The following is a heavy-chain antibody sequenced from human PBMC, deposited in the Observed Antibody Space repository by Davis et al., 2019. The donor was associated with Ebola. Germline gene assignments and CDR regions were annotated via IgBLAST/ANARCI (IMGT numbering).Heavy chain of an antibody. V-gene: IGHV3-7*03. CDR2: IKQDGSEK. CDR1: GFTFSSYW. Sequence: GESLKISCAASGFTFSSYWMSWVRQAPGKGLEWVANIKQDGSEKYYVDSVKGRFTISRHNSKNTLYLQMNSLRAEDTAVYYCARLNWNYFSDAFDIWGQGTMVTVSS. CDR3: ARLNWNYFSDAFDI. J-gene: IGHJ3*02. D-gene: IGHD1-7*01.